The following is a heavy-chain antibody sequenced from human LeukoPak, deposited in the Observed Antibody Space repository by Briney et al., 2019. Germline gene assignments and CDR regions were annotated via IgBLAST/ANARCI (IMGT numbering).Heavy chain of an antibody. Sequence: SETLSLTCAVYGGSFSGYYWSWIRQPPGKGLEWIGEINHSGSTNYNPSLKSRVTISVDTSKNQFSLKLSSVTAADTAVYYCASLRKIYYDSSGYDYWGQGTLVTVSS. CDR2: INHSGST. CDR1: GGSFSGYY. D-gene: IGHD3-22*01. J-gene: IGHJ4*02. CDR3: ASLRKIYYDSSGYDY. V-gene: IGHV4-34*01.